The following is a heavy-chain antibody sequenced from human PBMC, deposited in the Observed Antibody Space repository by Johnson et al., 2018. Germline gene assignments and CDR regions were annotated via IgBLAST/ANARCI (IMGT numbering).Heavy chain of an antibody. CDR2: ISWNSGSI. D-gene: IGHD3-10*01. V-gene: IGHV3-9*01. CDR3: ARLGSYFLHYYYGMDV. J-gene: IGHJ6*02. Sequence: VQLVESGGGLVQPGRSLRLSCAASGFTFDDYAMHWVRQAPGKGLEWVSGISWNSGSIGYADSVKGRFTISRDNAKNSLYLQMNSLRAEDTALYYCARLGSYFLHYYYGMDVWGQGTTVTVSS. CDR1: GFTFDDYA.